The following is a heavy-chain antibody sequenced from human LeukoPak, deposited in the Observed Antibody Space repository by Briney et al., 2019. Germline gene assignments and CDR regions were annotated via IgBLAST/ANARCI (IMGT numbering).Heavy chain of an antibody. V-gene: IGHV4-61*02. D-gene: IGHD6-13*01. CDR1: GGSISSGSYY. Sequence: SETXSLTCTVSGGSISSGSYYWSWIRQPAGKGLEWIGRIYTSGSTNYNPSLKSRVTISVETSKNQFSLKLSSVTAADTAVYYCARYSSTGYDAFDIWGQGTMVTVSS. CDR2: IYTSGST. J-gene: IGHJ3*02. CDR3: ARYSSTGYDAFDI.